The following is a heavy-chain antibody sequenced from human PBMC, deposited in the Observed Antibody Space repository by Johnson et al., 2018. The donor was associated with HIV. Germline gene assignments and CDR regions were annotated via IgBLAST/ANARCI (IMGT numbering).Heavy chain of an antibody. D-gene: IGHD6-25*01. CDR3: ARESGQAFDV. J-gene: IGHJ3*01. Sequence: QMLLVESGGGVVQPGRSLRLSCAASGFTFSSYDMHWVRQAPGKGLEWVALISYDGSNKYHADSVKGRFTISRDNAKNSLYLQMNTLRVEDTALYYCARESGQAFDVCGQGTMVTVSS. CDR1: GFTFSSYD. V-gene: IGHV3-30*03. CDR2: ISYDGSNK.